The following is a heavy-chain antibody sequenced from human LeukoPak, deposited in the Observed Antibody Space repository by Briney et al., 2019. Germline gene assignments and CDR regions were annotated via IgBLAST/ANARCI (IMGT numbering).Heavy chain of an antibody. CDR1: GYTFTSYA. CDR2: TNTNTGNP. D-gene: IGHD3-3*01. J-gene: IGHJ5*02. V-gene: IGHV7-4-1*02. CDR3: ARDYRITIFGVPNWFDP. Sequence: ASVKVSCKASGYTFTSYAMNWVRQAPGQGLEWMGWTNTNTGNPTYAQGFTGRFVFSLDTSVSTAYLQISSLKAEDTAVYYCARDYRITIFGVPNWFDPWAREPWSPSPQ.